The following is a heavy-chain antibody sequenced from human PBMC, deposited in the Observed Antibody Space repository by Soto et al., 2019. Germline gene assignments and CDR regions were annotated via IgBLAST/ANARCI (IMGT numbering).Heavy chain of an antibody. CDR3: ASPQSGSSSSWYRLDY. D-gene: IGHD6-13*01. CDR1: GGSISSSNW. CDR2: IYHSGSI. V-gene: IGHV4-4*02. Sequence: TLSLTCAVSGGSISSSNWWSWVRQPPGKGLEWIGEIYHSGSINYNPSLKSRVAISVDKSKNQFSLKLSSVTAADTAVYYCASPQSGSSSSWYRLDYWGQGTLVTVSS. J-gene: IGHJ4*02.